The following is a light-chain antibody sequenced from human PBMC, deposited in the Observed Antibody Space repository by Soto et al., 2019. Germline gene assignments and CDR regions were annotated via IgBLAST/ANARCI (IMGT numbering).Light chain of an antibody. V-gene: IGKV3-20*01. CDR1: QSVSSY. CDR3: QQYGGSPIT. J-gene: IGKJ5*01. Sequence: EIVLTQSPATLSLSPGERATLSCRASQSVSSYLAWYQQKPGQAPRLLIYGASTRATGIPARFSGSGSGTDFTLTISRLEPDDFALYFCQQYGGSPITFGLGTRLEIK. CDR2: GAS.